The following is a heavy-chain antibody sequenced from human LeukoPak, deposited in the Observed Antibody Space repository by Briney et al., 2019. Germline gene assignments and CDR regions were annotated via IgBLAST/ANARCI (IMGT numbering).Heavy chain of an antibody. Sequence: GGSLRLSCAASGFTFSDYYVSWIRQAPGKGLEWVSYISSSGSTIDYADSVKGRFTISRDNAKNSLYLQMNSLRAEDTAVYYCARAGEGQWLVQYYYYGMDVWGQGTTVTVSS. V-gene: IGHV3-11*01. CDR3: ARAGEGQWLVQYYYYGMDV. D-gene: IGHD6-19*01. J-gene: IGHJ6*02. CDR1: GFTFSDYY. CDR2: ISSSGSTI.